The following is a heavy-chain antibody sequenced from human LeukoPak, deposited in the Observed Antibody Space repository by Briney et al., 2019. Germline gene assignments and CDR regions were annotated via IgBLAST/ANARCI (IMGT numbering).Heavy chain of an antibody. J-gene: IGHJ4*02. CDR1: GFTFSTHDL. D-gene: IGHD1-26*01. V-gene: IGHV4-4*02. CDR2: IYHSGST. CDR3: VRDRGEFSYSHDY. Sequence: PGGSLRLSCAASGFTFSTHDLNWVRQPPGKGLEWIGEIYHSGSTNYNPSLKSRVTISVDKSKNQFSLKLSSVTAADTAVYYCVRDRGEFSYSHDYWGQGTLVTVSS.